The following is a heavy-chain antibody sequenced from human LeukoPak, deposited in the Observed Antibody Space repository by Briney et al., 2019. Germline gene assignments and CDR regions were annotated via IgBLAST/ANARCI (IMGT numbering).Heavy chain of an antibody. CDR3: ARRGTDYCTPSSCHPNWFAP. CDR2: ISSRSTYI. D-gene: IGHD4-11*01. CDR1: GFTFSSFS. J-gene: IGHJ5*02. V-gene: IGHV3-21*04. Sequence: GGSLRLSCAASGFTFSSFSMNWVRQAPGKGLEWVSSISSRSTYIYYADSVTGRFTISRDNVKNSLYLQMNSLRAEDTAVYFCARRGTDYCTPSSCHPNWFAPWGQGTQVTVSS.